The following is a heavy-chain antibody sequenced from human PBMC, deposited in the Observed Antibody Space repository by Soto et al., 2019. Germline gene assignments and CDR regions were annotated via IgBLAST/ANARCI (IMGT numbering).Heavy chain of an antibody. J-gene: IGHJ6*02. CDR3: ARAEWGSSYTQYYYALDV. D-gene: IGHD6-13*01. CDR2: IYSGGST. V-gene: IGHV3-53*03. Sequence: GSLRLSCAASGFTVSNNYISWVRQPPGKGLEWVSLIYSGGSTYYADSVKGRFTLSRDNSKNTVYLQMNSLRAEDTAVYYCARAEWGSSYTQYYYALDVWGQGTTVTVSS. CDR1: GFTVSNNY.